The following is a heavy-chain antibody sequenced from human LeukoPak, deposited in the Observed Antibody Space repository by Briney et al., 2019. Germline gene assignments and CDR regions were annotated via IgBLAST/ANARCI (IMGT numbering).Heavy chain of an antibody. V-gene: IGHV4-59*08. Sequence: SETLSLTCTVSGGSISSYYWSWIRQPPGKGLEWIGYIYYSGSTNYNPSLKSRVTISVDTSKNQFSLKLSSVTAVDTAVYYCARTIDPDIYFDYWGQGTLVTVSS. J-gene: IGHJ4*02. CDR2: IYYSGST. CDR1: GGSISSYY. CDR3: ARTIDPDIYFDY.